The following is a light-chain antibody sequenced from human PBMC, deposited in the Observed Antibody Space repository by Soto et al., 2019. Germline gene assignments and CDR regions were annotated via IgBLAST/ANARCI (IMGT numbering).Light chain of an antibody. J-gene: IGKJ2*01. V-gene: IGKV3-15*01. CDR1: QSVSTN. Sequence: EIVLTQSPATMSVSPGERATLSCRASQSVSTNLAWYQQKPGQPPRLLIYGAYTRATDIPARFSGSGSGTEFTLNIIGLQSEDFAVYYCQQYNNWPPYTFGQGTKLEIK. CDR2: GAY. CDR3: QQYNNWPPYT.